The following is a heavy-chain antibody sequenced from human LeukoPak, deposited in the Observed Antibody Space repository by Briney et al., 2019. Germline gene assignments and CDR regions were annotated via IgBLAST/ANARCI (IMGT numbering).Heavy chain of an antibody. CDR3: ARSSGGYCSGGSCYDFDY. Sequence: GASVKVSCKASGYTFTSYAISWVRQAPGQGLEWMGGVIPIFGTANYAQKFQGRVTITADESTSTAYMELSSLRSEDTAVYYCARSSGGYCSGGSCYDFDYWGQGTLVTVSS. D-gene: IGHD2-15*01. CDR2: VIPIFGTA. V-gene: IGHV1-69*13. CDR1: GYTFTSYA. J-gene: IGHJ4*02.